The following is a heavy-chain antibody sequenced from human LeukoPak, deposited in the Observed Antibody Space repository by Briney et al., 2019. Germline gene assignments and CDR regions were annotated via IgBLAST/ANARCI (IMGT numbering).Heavy chain of an antibody. CDR3: ARERRYCSGDNCYSGLDY. J-gene: IGHJ4*02. D-gene: IGHD2-15*01. CDR2: IHSGGTT. Sequence: GGSLRLSCAVSGFTVSSNYMSWVPQAPGKGLEWVSLIHSGGTTDYADSVKDRFTISRDYSKNTVNLQINSLRAEDTAVYYCARERRYCSGDNCYSGLDYWGQGTLVTVSS. V-gene: IGHV3-53*01. CDR1: GFTVSSNY.